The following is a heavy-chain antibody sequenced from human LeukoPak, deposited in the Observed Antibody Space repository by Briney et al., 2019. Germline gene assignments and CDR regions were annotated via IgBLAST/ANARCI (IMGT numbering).Heavy chain of an antibody. J-gene: IGHJ4*02. V-gene: IGHV4-4*07. D-gene: IGHD3-22*01. CDR3: VGYYYDSSGYYYNIDY. Sequence: PSETLSLTCTVSGGSISSYYWSWIRQPAGKGLEWIGRIYTSGSTNYNPSLKSRVTMSVDTSKNQFSLKLSSVTAADTAVYYCVGYYYDSSGYYYNIDYWGQGTLVTVSS. CDR1: GGSISSYY. CDR2: IYTSGST.